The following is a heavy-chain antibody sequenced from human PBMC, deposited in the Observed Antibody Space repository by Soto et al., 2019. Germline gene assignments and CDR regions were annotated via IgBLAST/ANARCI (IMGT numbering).Heavy chain of an antibody. CDR2: ISYSSIYI. Sequence: GGSLRLSCAASGFTFSSYHMNWVRQAPGKGLEWVSSISYSSIYIYYADSVKGRFTISRDNAKNSLYLQMNSLRAEDTAVYYCVRDVPESYYYDSALDYWGQGTQVTISS. CDR3: VRDVPESYYYDSALDY. D-gene: IGHD3-10*01. CDR1: GFTFSSYH. J-gene: IGHJ4*02. V-gene: IGHV3-21*01.